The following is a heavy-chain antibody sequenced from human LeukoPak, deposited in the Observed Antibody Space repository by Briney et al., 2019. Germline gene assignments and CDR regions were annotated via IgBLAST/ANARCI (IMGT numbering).Heavy chain of an antibody. CDR3: ARDQVMCMGSSCFGWFDP. V-gene: IGHV4-31*03. CDR1: GGSISSGGYY. J-gene: IGHJ5*02. D-gene: IGHD6-13*01. CDR2: IYYSGST. Sequence: SETLSLTCTVSGGSISSGGYYWSWIRQHPGKGLEWIGYIYYSGSTYYNPSLKSRVTMSVDTSKNQFSLKLSSVTAADTAVYYCARDQVMCMGSSCFGWFDPWGQGTLVTVSS.